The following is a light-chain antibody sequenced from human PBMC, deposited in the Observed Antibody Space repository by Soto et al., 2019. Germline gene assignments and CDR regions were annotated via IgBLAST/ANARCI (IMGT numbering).Light chain of an antibody. V-gene: IGKV1-5*03. J-gene: IGKJ4*01. CDR1: QSISRS. CDR3: QQFNSYPVT. CDR2: KAS. Sequence: DIQMTQSPSTLSASVGDRVTITCRASQSISRSLAWYQQKPGKAPKLLIYKASSLESGVPLRVSGSGSGTEFTLTISSLQPDDFGTYYCQQFNSYPVTFGGGTKVDIK.